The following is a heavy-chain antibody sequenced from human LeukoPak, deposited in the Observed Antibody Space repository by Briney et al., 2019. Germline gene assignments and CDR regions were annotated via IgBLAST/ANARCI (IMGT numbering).Heavy chain of an antibody. Sequence: AGGSLRLSCVASGFTFSHWWIHWVRQAPGKGLVWVSRTNSAGSSTSYADSVKGRFTISRDNAKNTVYLQMNSLRDEDTATYYCARVGAEAAPFDAWGQGTLVTVSP. J-gene: IGHJ5*02. D-gene: IGHD6-19*01. CDR1: GFTFSHWW. V-gene: IGHV3-74*01. CDR3: ARVGAEAAPFDA. CDR2: TNSAGSST.